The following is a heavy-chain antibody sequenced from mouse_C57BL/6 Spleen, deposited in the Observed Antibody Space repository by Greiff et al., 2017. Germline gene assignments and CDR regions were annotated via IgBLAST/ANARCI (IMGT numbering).Heavy chain of an antibody. Sequence: EVQLVESGGGLVKPGGSLKLSCAASGFTFSSYAMSWVRQTPEKRLEWVATISDGGSYTYYPDNVKGRFTISRDNAKNNLYLQMSHLKSEDTAMYYCARDRAVVASYAMDYWGQGTSVTVSS. CDR2: ISDGGSYT. D-gene: IGHD1-1*01. CDR3: ARDRAVVASYAMDY. J-gene: IGHJ4*01. V-gene: IGHV5-4*01. CDR1: GFTFSSYA.